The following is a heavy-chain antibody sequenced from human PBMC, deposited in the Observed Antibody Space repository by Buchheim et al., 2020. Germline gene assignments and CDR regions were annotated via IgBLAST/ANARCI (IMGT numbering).Heavy chain of an antibody. J-gene: IGHJ5*02. CDR3: AKLGCSSTSCYGSNWFDP. CDR1: GFTFSSYA. D-gene: IGHD2-2*01. CDR2: ISGSGGST. Sequence: EVQLLESGGGLVQPGGSLRLSCAASGFTFSSYAMSWVRQAPGKGLEWVSAISGSGGSTYYAASVKGRFPISRDNSKNTLYLQMNSLRAEDTAVYYCAKLGCSSTSCYGSNWFDPWGQGTL. V-gene: IGHV3-23*01.